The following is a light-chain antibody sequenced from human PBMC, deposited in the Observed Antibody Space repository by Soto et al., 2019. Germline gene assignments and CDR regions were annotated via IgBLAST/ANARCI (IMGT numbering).Light chain of an antibody. Sequence: DIQLTQSPSFLSASVGDRVTITCRASQDISSYLAWYQQEPGKVPKLLIYSASILQSGVPSRFSGSGSGTEFTLTISSLQPEDFATYYCQQLHSFPLTFGGGTKVEI. J-gene: IGKJ4*01. V-gene: IGKV1-9*01. CDR3: QQLHSFPLT. CDR2: SAS. CDR1: QDISSY.